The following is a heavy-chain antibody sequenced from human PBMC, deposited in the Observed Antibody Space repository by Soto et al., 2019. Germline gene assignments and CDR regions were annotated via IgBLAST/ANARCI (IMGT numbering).Heavy chain of an antibody. D-gene: IGHD3-10*01. CDR2: ISDNGAIT. V-gene: IGHV3-23*01. Sequence: WWSLRLSCAGSVFTFSSYGMSWVRQAPGKGLEWVSGISDNGAITNYADSVKGRFTISKDNSRSTGYLQMNSLRVEDTAVYFCAKGGRTWYGFDSWGQGTTVTVSS. CDR1: VFTFSSYG. CDR3: AKGGRTWYGFDS. J-gene: IGHJ6*02.